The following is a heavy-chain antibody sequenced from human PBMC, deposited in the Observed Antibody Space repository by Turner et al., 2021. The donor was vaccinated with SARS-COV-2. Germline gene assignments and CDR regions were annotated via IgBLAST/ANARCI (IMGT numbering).Heavy chain of an antibody. D-gene: IGHD5-12*01. Sequence: QVQLQESGPGLVKPSQTLSLTCTVSGGHISSGDYYWSWIRQPPGKGMEWIGYIYFSGSTYYNPSLKSRVTISVDTSKNQFSLKLSSVTAADTAVYYCAGSRDGYNFRWGYWGQGTLVTVSS. V-gene: IGHV4-30-4*01. CDR3: AGSRDGYNFRWGY. J-gene: IGHJ4*02. CDR2: IYFSGST. CDR1: GGHISSGDYY.